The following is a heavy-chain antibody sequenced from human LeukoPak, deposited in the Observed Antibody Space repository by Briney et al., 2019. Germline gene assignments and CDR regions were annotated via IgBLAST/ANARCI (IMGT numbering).Heavy chain of an antibody. CDR2: IYSGGST. J-gene: IGHJ6*02. V-gene: IGHV3-66*01. Sequence: GGSLRLSCAASGFTVSSNCMSWVRQAPGKGLEWVSVIYSGGSTYYADSVKGRFTISRDNSKNTLYLQMNSLRAEDTAVYYCASANPFGVVISYYYGMDVWGQGTTVTVSS. CDR3: ASANPFGVVISYYYGMDV. CDR1: GFTVSSNC. D-gene: IGHD3-3*01.